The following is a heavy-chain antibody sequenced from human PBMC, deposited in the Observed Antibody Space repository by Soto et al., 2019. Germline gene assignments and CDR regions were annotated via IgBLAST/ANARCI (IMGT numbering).Heavy chain of an antibody. CDR3: AKSRDGYSFYFYYGMDV. J-gene: IGHJ6*02. V-gene: IGHV3-30*18. CDR1: GFTFSHYG. Sequence: GGSRRLSWAAPGFTFSHYGMHWVRQAPGKGLEWVAHILQDGSNEYYADSVKGRFTISRDNSKNTLYLQMNSLTGDDTAVYYCAKSRDGYSFYFYYGMDVWGQGTTVTVSS. CDR2: ILQDGSNE. D-gene: IGHD4-4*01.